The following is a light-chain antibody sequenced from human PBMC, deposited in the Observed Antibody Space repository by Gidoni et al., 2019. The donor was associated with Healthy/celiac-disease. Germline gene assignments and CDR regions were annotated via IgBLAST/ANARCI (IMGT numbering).Light chain of an antibody. V-gene: IGLV2-11*01. CDR2: DVS. Sequence: QSALTQPRSVSGSPGPSVTISCTGTSSDVGGYNYVSWYQQHPGKAPKLMIYDVSKRPSGVPDRFSGSKSGNTASLTISGRQAEDEADYYCCSYAGSYPMVFGGGTKLTVL. CDR1: SSDVGGYNY. CDR3: CSYAGSYPMV. J-gene: IGLJ2*01.